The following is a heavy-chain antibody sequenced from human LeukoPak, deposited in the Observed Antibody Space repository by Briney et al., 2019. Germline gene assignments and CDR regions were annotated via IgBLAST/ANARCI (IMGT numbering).Heavy chain of an antibody. CDR1: GFTFSDYY. J-gene: IGHJ6*02. D-gene: IGHD6-13*01. V-gene: IGHV3-11*06. CDR2: ISSSSSYT. Sequence: PGGSLRLSCAASGFTFSDYYMSWIRQAPGKGLEWVSYISSSSSYTNYADSVKGRFTISRDNAKNSLYLQMNSLRADDTAVYYCAREKGYSSPLVRSYYYGMDVWGQGTTVTVSS. CDR3: AREKGYSSPLVRSYYYGMDV.